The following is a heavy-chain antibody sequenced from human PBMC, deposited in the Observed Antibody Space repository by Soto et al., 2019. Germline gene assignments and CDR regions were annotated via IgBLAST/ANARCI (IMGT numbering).Heavy chain of an antibody. V-gene: IGHV1-69*13. J-gene: IGHJ4*02. CDR3: AREYSSGNLDY. D-gene: IGHD3-22*01. Sequence: VASVKVSCKASGGTFSSYAISWVRQAPGQGLEWMGGIIPIFGTANYAQKFQGRVTITADESTSTAYMELSSLRSEDTAVYYCAREYSSGNLDYWGQGTLVTVSS. CDR2: IIPIFGTA. CDR1: GGTFSSYA.